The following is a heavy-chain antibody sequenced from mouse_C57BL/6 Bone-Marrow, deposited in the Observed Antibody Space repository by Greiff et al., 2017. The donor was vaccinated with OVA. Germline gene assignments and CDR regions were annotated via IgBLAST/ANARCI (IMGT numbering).Heavy chain of an antibody. V-gene: IGHV5-4*01. Sequence: EVKLMESGGGLVKPGGSLKLSCAASGFTFSSYAMSWVRQTPEKRLEWVATISDGGSYTYYPDNVKGRFTISRDNAKNNLYLQMSHLKSEDTAMYYCARDRDYSYAMDYWGQGTSVTVSS. CDR3: ARDRDYSYAMDY. J-gene: IGHJ4*01. D-gene: IGHD1-1*01. CDR2: ISDGGSYT. CDR1: GFTFSSYA.